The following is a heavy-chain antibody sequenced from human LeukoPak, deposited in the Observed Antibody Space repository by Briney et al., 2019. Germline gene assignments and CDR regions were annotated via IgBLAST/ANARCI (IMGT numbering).Heavy chain of an antibody. J-gene: IGHJ6*03. Sequence: TLSLTCTVSGGSISSYYWSWIRQPPGKALEWLARIDWDDDKYYSTSLKTRLTISKDTSKNQVVLTMTNMDPVDTATYYCARTRVGYCSGGSCYEERNYYYYYMDVWGKGTTVTVSS. CDR1: GGSISSYYW. V-gene: IGHV2-70*11. CDR2: IDWDDDK. CDR3: ARTRVGYCSGGSCYEERNYYYYYMDV. D-gene: IGHD2-15*01.